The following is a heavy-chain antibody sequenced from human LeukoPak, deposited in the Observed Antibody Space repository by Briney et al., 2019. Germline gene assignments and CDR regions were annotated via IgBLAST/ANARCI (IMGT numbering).Heavy chain of an antibody. V-gene: IGHV1-2*02. J-gene: IGHJ6*03. D-gene: IGHD6-19*01. Sequence: ASVKVSCKASGYTFTGYYMHWVRQAPGQGLEWMGWINPNSGGTNYAQKFQGRVTMTRDTSISTAYMELSRLRSDDTAVYYCARDQGRSGWSSPNYYMDVWGKGTTVTVSS. CDR2: INPNSGGT. CDR1: GYTFTGYY. CDR3: ARDQGRSGWSSPNYYMDV.